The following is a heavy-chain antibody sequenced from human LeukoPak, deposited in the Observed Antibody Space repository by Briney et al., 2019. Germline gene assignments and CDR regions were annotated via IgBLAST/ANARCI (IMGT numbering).Heavy chain of an antibody. Sequence: PGGSLRLSCAASQFTFSNYDMHWVRQAPGKGLEWVAFISYDGTNKYYADSVKGRITISRDNSKNTLYLQMNSLRAEDTAVYYCAKDFGTSGTMDVWGQGTTVTVSS. CDR1: QFTFSNYD. J-gene: IGHJ6*02. CDR2: ISYDGTNK. CDR3: AKDFGTSGTMDV. V-gene: IGHV3-30*18. D-gene: IGHD1-1*01.